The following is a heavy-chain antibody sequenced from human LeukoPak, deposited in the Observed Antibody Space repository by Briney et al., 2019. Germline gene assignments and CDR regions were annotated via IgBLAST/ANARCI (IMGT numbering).Heavy chain of an antibody. V-gene: IGHV4-31*03. Sequence: SQTLSLTCTVSGGSISSGGYYWSWIRQHPGKGLEWIGYIFDGGNTYYNPSLKSRVTISVDTSKNQLSLNLTSVTAADTAVFYCARDRKGWIQLDYWGQGTLVTVSS. CDR3: ARDRKGWIQLDY. J-gene: IGHJ4*02. CDR1: GGSISSGGYY. CDR2: IFDGGNT. D-gene: IGHD5-18*01.